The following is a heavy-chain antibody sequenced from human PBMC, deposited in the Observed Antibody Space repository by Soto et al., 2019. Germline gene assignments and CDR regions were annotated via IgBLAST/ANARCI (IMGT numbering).Heavy chain of an antibody. Sequence: GASVKVSCKASGYTFTSYGISWVRQAPGQGLEWMGWISAYNGNTNYAQKLQGRVTMTTDTSTSTAYMELRSLRSDDTAVYYCARDPGPNYDFWSGYRILFDYWGQGTLVTVSS. J-gene: IGHJ4*02. CDR1: GYTFTSYG. D-gene: IGHD3-3*01. CDR3: ARDPGPNYDFWSGYRILFDY. CDR2: ISAYNGNT. V-gene: IGHV1-18*01.